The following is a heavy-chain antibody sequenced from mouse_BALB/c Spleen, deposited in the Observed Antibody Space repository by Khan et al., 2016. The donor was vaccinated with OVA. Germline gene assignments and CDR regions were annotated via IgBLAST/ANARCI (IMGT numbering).Heavy chain of an antibody. CDR3: ASGYGYGWYFDV. D-gene: IGHD2-2*01. CDR1: GYTFTTAE. J-gene: IGHJ1*01. CDR2: INTHSGVP. Sequence: QIQLVQSGPELKKPGETVRISCKASGYTFTTAEMQWVQKMPGKGLKWIGWINTHSGVPKYAEDFKGRFAFSLETSASTAYLQITNLKNEDTATYFCASGYGYGWYFDVWGAGTTVTVSS. V-gene: IGHV9-4*02.